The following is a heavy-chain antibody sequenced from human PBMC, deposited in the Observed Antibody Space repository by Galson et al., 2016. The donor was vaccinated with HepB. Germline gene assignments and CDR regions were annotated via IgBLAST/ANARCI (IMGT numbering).Heavy chain of an antibody. D-gene: IGHD2-21*01. J-gene: IGHJ2*01. CDR1: GFTFRDYY. CDR3: ARGAGIAVVVLEDCYFDL. Sequence: SLRLSCAASGFTFRDYYMSWIRQAPGKGLEWVSYISSSANNIKYADSVEGRFTIARDSAENTVFLQMNSLRTEDTALYYCARGAGIAVVVLEDCYFDLWGRGTLLTVSA. CDR2: ISSSANNI. V-gene: IGHV3-11*04.